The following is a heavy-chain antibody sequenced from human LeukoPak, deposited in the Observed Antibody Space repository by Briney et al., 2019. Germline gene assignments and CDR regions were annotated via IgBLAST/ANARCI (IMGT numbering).Heavy chain of an antibody. CDR3: AREEGWTGHAYYYYMDV. CDR1: GFTFDDYA. J-gene: IGHJ6*03. Sequence: GGSLRLSCAASGFTFDDYAMHWVRQAPGKGLEWVSGISWNSGSMGYADSVKGRFTISRDNAKNSLYLQMNSLRAEDTALYYCAREEGWTGHAYYYYMDVWGKGTTVTISS. D-gene: IGHD6-19*01. CDR2: ISWNSGSM. V-gene: IGHV3-9*01.